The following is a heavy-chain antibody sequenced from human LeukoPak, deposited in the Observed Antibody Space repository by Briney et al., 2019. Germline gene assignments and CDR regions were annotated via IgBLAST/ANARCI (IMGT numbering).Heavy chain of an antibody. CDR2: ISWNSGTI. D-gene: IGHD1-1*01. V-gene: IGHV3-9*01. J-gene: IGHJ6*03. CDR1: GFNFDDYA. CDR3: ARTTGYYYCYMDV. Sequence: GGSLRLSCAASGFNFDDYAMHWVRQAPGKGLEWVSGISWNSGTIGYVDSVKGRFTISRDNAKDSLYLQMDSLRPEDTALYYCARTTGYYYCYMDVWGRGTTVTVSS.